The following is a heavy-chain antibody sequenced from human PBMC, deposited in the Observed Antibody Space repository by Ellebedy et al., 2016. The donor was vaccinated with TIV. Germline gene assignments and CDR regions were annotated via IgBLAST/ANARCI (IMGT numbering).Heavy chain of an antibody. V-gene: IGHV3-11*04. J-gene: IGHJ4*02. CDR1: GFTFSDYY. D-gene: IGHD6-13*01. CDR2: ISSSGTTI. CDR3: ARDFAGPAAGGDY. Sequence: GESLKISXAASGFTFSDYYMTWIRQAPGKGLQWISYISSSGTTIYYADSVKGRFTISRDNSKNTLYLQMNSLRAEDTAVYYCARDFAGPAAGGDYWGQGTLVTVSS.